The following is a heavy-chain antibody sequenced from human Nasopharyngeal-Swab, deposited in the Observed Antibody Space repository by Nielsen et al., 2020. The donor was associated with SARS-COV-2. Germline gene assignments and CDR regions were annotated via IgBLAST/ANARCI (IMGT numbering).Heavy chain of an antibody. J-gene: IGHJ4*02. Sequence: ASVKVSCKASGYSFSNIAMHWVRQAPGQSLEWMGWIIAGKGDISYSQKFQGRVTITGDTSASTAYMELTSLTSEDTAVYYCARDDGSSWLLDFWGQGTPVIVSS. V-gene: IGHV1-3*01. CDR3: ARDDGSSWLLDF. CDR2: IIAGKGDI. D-gene: IGHD6-13*01. CDR1: GYSFSNIA.